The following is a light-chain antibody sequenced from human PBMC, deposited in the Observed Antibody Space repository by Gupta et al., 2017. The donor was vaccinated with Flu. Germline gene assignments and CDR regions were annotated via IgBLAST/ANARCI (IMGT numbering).Light chain of an antibody. J-gene: IGLJ2*01. V-gene: IGLV2-23*02. CDR1: VCGYRS. CDR3: CSYTGRSHVV. Sequence: VCGYRSASGCPSDLGLEAKPMRDEVSERPSGVSTRFSGSKSGNTASLTISGLQAEDEAEYYCCSYTGRSHVVVGGGTTVTVL. CDR2: EVS.